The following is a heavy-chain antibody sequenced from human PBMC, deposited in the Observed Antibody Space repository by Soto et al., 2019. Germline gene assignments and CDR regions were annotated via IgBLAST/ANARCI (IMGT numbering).Heavy chain of an antibody. Sequence: QITLKESGPPLVKPTQTLTLTCTFSGFSLTTGGVAVGWIRQPPGKALEWLALIYWDDDKRYSPSLKSRLSTTKGASKDRVVITLPTMDPVDTATYSCAHSECSGADRSSRWYFALWGRGTLVTFSS. CDR2: IYWDDDK. CDR1: GFSLTTGGVA. CDR3: AHSECSGADRSSRWYFAL. D-gene: IGHD2-15*01. J-gene: IGHJ2*01. V-gene: IGHV2-5*02.